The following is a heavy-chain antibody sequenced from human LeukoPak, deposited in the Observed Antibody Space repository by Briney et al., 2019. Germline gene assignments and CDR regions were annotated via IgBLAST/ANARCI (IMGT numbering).Heavy chain of an antibody. Sequence: PGGSLRLSCAASGFSFGSYWMNWVRQAPGKGLEWVANIKEDGSEKYYVDSVKGRFTISRDSAKNALYLQMNSLRAEDTAVYCCARLGLGGYSYSLDYWGQGTLVTVSS. J-gene: IGHJ4*02. CDR1: GFSFGSYW. CDR3: ARLGLGGYSYSLDY. V-gene: IGHV3-7*01. CDR2: IKEDGSEK. D-gene: IGHD2-21*01.